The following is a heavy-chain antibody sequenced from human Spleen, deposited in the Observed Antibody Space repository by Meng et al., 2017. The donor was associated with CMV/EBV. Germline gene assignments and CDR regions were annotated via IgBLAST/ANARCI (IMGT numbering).Heavy chain of an antibody. CDR1: GFTFSSNY. Sequence: GESLKISCAASGFTFSSNYMSWVRQAPGKGLEWVSVIYSGGSTYYADSVKGRFTISRDNSKNTLYLQMNSLRAEDTAVYYCASQTTEYYDFWSGYYRGGFDYWGQGTLVTVSS. V-gene: IGHV3-66*02. D-gene: IGHD3-3*01. CDR2: IYSGGST. CDR3: ASQTTEYYDFWSGYYRGGFDY. J-gene: IGHJ4*02.